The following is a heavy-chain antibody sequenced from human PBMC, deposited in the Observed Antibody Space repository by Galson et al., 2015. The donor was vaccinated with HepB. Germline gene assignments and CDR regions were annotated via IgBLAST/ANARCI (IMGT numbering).Heavy chain of an antibody. Sequence: QSGAEVKKPGESLKISCKGSGYSFTGYWIGWVRQMPGKGLEWMGIIYPGDSDTRYSPSFQGQVTFSADKSISTAYLQWDSLAASDTAMYYCARHSITTGKTGPTLDALDVWGQGTVVTVSS. CDR3: ARHSITTGKTGPTLDALDV. CDR1: GYSFTGYW. V-gene: IGHV5-51*01. J-gene: IGHJ3*01. D-gene: IGHD1-14*01. CDR2: IYPGDSDT.